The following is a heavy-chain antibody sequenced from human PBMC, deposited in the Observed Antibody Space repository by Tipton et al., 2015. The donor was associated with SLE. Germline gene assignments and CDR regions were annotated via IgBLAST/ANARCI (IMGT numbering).Heavy chain of an antibody. CDR2: IFITGNT. D-gene: IGHD2-15*01. CDR1: GGSISSCTYN. J-gene: IGHJ4*02. V-gene: IGHV4-61*02. Sequence: TLSLTCTVSGGSISSCTYNWTWLRQPAGKRPEWIRPIFITGNTNYNPSLRSRVIMLVDKSQNQFSLKLTPVTAADTAVYFCARIRPGHGDPFDFWGQGTLVTVSS. CDR3: ARIRPGHGDPFDF.